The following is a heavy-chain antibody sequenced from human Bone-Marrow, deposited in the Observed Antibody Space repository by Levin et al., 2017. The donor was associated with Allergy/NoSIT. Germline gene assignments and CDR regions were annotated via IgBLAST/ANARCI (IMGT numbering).Heavy chain of an antibody. CDR3: ARRGKDSYYYYMDV. J-gene: IGHJ6*03. Sequence: RGESLKISCKGSGYRFTSYWIGWVRQMPGKGLEWMGIIYPSDSDSRYSTFFQGQVTISADKSTSTAYLQWSSLKASDTAIYYCARRGKDSYYYYMDVWGKGTTVIVSS. CDR1: GYRFTSYW. V-gene: IGHV5-51*01. D-gene: IGHD4-23*01. CDR2: IYPSDSDS.